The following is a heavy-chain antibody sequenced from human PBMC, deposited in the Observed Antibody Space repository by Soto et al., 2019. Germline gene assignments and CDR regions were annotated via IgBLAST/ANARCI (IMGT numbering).Heavy chain of an antibody. CDR2: IGANGANR. Sequence: VQVLESGGGLVQPGESLRLSRAASGFTFSNYAMCWVRQAPGKGLEWVSSIGANGANRYYAESVRGRFSISRDNSKNILYLQMNSLRADDTAVYYCANPPDFSDYWGQGTLVTVSS. CDR1: GFTFSNYA. J-gene: IGHJ4*02. CDR3: ANPPDFSDY. V-gene: IGHV3-23*01.